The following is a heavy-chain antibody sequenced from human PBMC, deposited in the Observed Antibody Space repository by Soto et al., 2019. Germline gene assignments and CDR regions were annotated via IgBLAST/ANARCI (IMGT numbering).Heavy chain of an antibody. J-gene: IGHJ4*02. CDR1: GFTFSSYG. Sequence: GGSLRLSCAASGFTFSSYGMHWVRQAPCKGLEWVAVISYDGSNKYYADSVKFRFTISRDNSKNTLYLQMNSLRAEETAVYYCAKSGSEWSSFDYWGQGTLVTVSS. V-gene: IGHV3-30*18. CDR3: AKSGSEWSSFDY. CDR2: ISYDGSNK. D-gene: IGHD3-3*01.